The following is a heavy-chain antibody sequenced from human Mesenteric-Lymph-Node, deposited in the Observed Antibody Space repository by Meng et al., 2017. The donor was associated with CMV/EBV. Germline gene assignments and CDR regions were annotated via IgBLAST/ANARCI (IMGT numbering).Heavy chain of an antibody. CDR1: GGSISSSSYY. J-gene: IGHJ5*02. Sequence: QLQLQESGPGLGKLSETLSFTCTVSGGSISSSSYYWGWIRQPPGKGLEWIGSIYYSGSTYYNPSLKSRVTISVDTSKNQFSPKLSSVTAADTAVYYCARPHYYGSGSSPWFDPWGQGTLVTVSS. V-gene: IGHV4-39*01. CDR2: IYYSGST. CDR3: ARPHYYGSGSSPWFDP. D-gene: IGHD3-10*01.